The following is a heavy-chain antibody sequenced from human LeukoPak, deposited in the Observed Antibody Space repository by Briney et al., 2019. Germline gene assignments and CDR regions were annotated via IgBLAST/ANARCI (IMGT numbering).Heavy chain of an antibody. D-gene: IGHD5-18*01. Sequence: ASVKVSCKASGYTFTGYYMHWVRQAPGQGLEWMGRINPNSGGTNYAQKFQGRVTMTRDTSISTAYMELSSLRSEDTAVYYCARGIQLWSYFDYWGQGTLVTVSS. J-gene: IGHJ4*02. CDR1: GYTFTGYY. CDR2: INPNSGGT. V-gene: IGHV1-2*06. CDR3: ARGIQLWSYFDY.